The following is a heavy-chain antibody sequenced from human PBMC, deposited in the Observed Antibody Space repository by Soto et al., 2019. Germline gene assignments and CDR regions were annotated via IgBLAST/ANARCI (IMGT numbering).Heavy chain of an antibody. CDR1: GFTFSSYA. Sequence: EVQLLESGGGLVQPGGSLRLSCAASGFTFSSYAMSWVRQAPGKGLEWVSAISGSGGSTYYADSVKGRFTISRDNSKNTLYLQMNSLRAEDTAVYYCAKDGSYDFWSGKPFDYWGQGTLVTVSS. CDR3: AKDGSYDFWSGKPFDY. D-gene: IGHD3-3*01. V-gene: IGHV3-23*01. J-gene: IGHJ4*02. CDR2: ISGSGGST.